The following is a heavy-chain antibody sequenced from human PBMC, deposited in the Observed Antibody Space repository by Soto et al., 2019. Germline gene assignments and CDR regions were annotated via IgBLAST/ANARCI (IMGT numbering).Heavy chain of an antibody. V-gene: IGHV1-8*01. CDR1: GYTFTSYD. J-gene: IGHJ4*02. Sequence: ASVKVSCKASGYTFTSYDINWVRQATGQGLEWMGWMNPNSGNTGYAQKLQGRVTMTRNTSISTAYMELSSLRSEDTAVYYCARGAQILRYFDWLLRDFDYWGQGTLVTVSS. CDR2: MNPNSGNT. D-gene: IGHD3-9*01. CDR3: ARGAQILRYFDWLLRDFDY.